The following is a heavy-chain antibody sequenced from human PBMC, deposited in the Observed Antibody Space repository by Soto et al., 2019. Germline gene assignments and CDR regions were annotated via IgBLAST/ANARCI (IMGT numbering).Heavy chain of an antibody. CDR1: GFTVSSNY. V-gene: IGHV3-53*01. J-gene: IGHJ4*02. Sequence: PGGSLRLSCAASGFTVSSNYMSWVRQAPGKGLEWVSVIYSGGSTYCADSVKGRFTISRDNSKNALYLQMNSLRAEDTAVYYCAREPPRRGYPDYWGQGTLVTVSS. CDR2: IYSGGST. CDR3: AREPPRRGYPDY. D-gene: IGHD3-22*01.